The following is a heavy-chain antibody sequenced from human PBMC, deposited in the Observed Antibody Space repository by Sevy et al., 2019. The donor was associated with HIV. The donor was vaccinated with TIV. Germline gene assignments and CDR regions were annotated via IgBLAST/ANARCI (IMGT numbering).Heavy chain of an antibody. CDR1: GFTFSSYG. V-gene: IGHV3-33*01. Sequence: GGSLRLSCAASGFTFSSYGMHWVRQAPGKGLEWVAVIWYDGSNKYYADSVKGRFTISRNNSKNTLYLQMNSLRAEDTAVCYCARGDCSGGSCYLEGYYYGMDVWGQGTTVTVSS. J-gene: IGHJ6*02. D-gene: IGHD2-15*01. CDR3: ARGDCSGGSCYLEGYYYGMDV. CDR2: IWYDGSNK.